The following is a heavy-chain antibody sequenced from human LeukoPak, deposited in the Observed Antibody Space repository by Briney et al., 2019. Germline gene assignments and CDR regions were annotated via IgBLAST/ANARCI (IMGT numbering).Heavy chain of an antibody. Sequence: GGSLRLSCAASGFTVSSNYMSWVRQAPGKGLGWVSVIYSGGSTYYADSVKGRFTISRDNSKNTLYLQMNSLRAEDTAVYYCARAGDSSSWYRPFDPWGQGTLVTVSS. V-gene: IGHV3-66*02. CDR2: IYSGGST. CDR3: ARAGDSSSWYRPFDP. J-gene: IGHJ5*02. D-gene: IGHD6-13*01. CDR1: GFTVSSNY.